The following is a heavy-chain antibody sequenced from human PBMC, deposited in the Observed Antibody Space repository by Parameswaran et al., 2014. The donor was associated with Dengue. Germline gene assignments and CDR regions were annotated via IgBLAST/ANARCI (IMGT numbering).Heavy chain of an antibody. CDR2: INHSGRT. Sequence: WIRQPPGKGLEWIGEINHSGRTNYNPSLKSRVTISVDTSKNQFSLKLSSVTAADTAVYFCARGFPPQTGSMPPDYYYGMDVWGQGTTVTVSS. V-gene: IGHV4-34*01. J-gene: IGHJ6*02. D-gene: IGHD1-7*01. CDR3: ARGFPPQTGSMPPDYYYGMDV.